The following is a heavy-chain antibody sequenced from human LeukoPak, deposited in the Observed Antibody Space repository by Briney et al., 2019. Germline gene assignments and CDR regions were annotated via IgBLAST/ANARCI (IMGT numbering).Heavy chain of an antibody. CDR2: IYTSGST. D-gene: IGHD6-19*01. V-gene: IGHV4-4*07. Sequence: SSETLSLTCTVSGGSISSYYWSWIRQPAGKGLEWIGRIYTSGSTNYNPSLKSRVTMSVDTSKNQFSLKLSSVTAADTAVYYCARDLTFGYSSGDAFDIWGQGTMVTVSS. CDR3: ARDLTFGYSSGDAFDI. J-gene: IGHJ3*02. CDR1: GGSISSYY.